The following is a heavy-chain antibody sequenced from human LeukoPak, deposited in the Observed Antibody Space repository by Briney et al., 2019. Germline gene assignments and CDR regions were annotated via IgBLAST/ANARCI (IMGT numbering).Heavy chain of an antibody. CDR2: IGSSSSYM. J-gene: IGHJ4*02. Sequence: GGSLRLSCAASGFTFSSYSMNWVRQAPGKGLEWVSSIGSSSSYMYYADSVKGRFTISRDNAKNSLYLQLNSLRGEDTAVYYCASAMARGVITLTFDYWGQGTLVTVSS. CDR1: GFTFSSYS. D-gene: IGHD3-10*01. CDR3: ASAMARGVITLTFDY. V-gene: IGHV3-21*01.